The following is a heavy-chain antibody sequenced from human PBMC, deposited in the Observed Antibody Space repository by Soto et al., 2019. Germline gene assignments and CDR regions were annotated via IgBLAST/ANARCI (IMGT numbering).Heavy chain of an antibody. CDR1: GYTFTGYY. J-gene: IGHJ6*03. D-gene: IGHD2-15*01. CDR3: ARGGLLGYCSGGSCYSSESYYYYYMDV. V-gene: IGHV1-2*04. CDR2: IKPKRGGT. Sequence: GASVQVSCKASGYTFTGYYMHWVRQAPGQRLEWMGRIKPKRGGTNYAQKFQGWVTMTRDTSISTAYMELSRLRSDDTAVYYCARGGLLGYCSGGSCYSSESYYYYYMDVWGKGTTVTVSS.